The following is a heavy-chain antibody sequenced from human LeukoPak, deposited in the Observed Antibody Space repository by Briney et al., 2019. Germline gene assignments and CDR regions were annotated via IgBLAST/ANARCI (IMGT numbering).Heavy chain of an antibody. CDR3: ANGIVGANFDY. CDR1: GFTFSSYG. D-gene: IGHD1-26*01. V-gene: IGHV3-30*18. CDR2: ISYDGSNK. Sequence: GGSLRLSCAASGFTFSSYGMHWVRQAPGKGLEWVAVISYDGSNKYYADSVKGRFTISRDNAKNSLYLQMNSLRAEDTAVYYCANGIVGANFDYWGQGTLVTVSS. J-gene: IGHJ4*02.